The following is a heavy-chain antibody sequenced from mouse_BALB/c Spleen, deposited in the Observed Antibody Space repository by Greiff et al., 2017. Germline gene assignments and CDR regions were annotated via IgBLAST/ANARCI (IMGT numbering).Heavy chain of an antibody. J-gene: IGHJ2*01. CDR3: ARAGTTVVAPFDY. D-gene: IGHD1-1*01. Sequence: EVMLVESGGGLVKPGGSLKLSCAASGFTFSDYYMYWVRQTPEKRLEWVATISDGGSYTYYPDSVKGRFTISRDNAKNNLYLQMSSLKSEDTAMYYCARAGTTVVAPFDYWGQGTTLTVSS. V-gene: IGHV5-4*02. CDR1: GFTFSDYY. CDR2: ISDGGSYT.